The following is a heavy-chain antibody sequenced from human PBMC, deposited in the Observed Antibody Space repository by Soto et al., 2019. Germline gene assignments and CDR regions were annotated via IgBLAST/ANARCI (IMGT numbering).Heavy chain of an antibody. CDR2: IIPIFGTA. D-gene: IGHD2-21*02. V-gene: IGHV1-69*13. CDR1: GGTLSSYA. CDR3: ALAVTVYLYDAFDI. J-gene: IGHJ3*02. Sequence: ASVKVSCKASGGTLSSYAISWVRQAPGQGLEWMGGIIPIFGTANYAQKFQGRVTITADESTSTAYMELSSLRSEDTAVYYCALAVTVYLYDAFDIWGQGTMVTVSS.